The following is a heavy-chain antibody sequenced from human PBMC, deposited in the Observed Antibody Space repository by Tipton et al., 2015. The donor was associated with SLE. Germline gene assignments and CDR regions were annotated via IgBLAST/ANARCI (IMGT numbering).Heavy chain of an antibody. V-gene: IGHV1-2*02. CDR3: ARTIMIFGVVVMTSYFDY. CDR2: INPKSGAT. J-gene: IGHJ4*02. CDR1: GYTFSNYY. D-gene: IGHD3/OR15-3a*01. Sequence: QVQLVQSGAEVKKPGASVKVSCKTSGYTFSNYYIHWVRQAPGQGLEWMGWINPKSGATVYSQIFQGRVTMTRDTSTNAASMELTGLRLDDTAVYYCARTIMIFGVVVMTSYFDYWGPGTLVTVSS.